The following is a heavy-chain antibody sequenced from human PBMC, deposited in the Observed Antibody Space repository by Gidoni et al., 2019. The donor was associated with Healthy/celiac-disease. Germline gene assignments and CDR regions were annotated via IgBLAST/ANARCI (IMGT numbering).Heavy chain of an antibody. V-gene: IGHV3-30-3*01. CDR3: ARDRGALDY. D-gene: IGHD1-26*01. CDR2: ISYDGSNK. Sequence: QVHLVGTGGGEVQPGRSLRLPCAPSGFTFSSYAMHWVRQAPGKGLEWVAVISYDGSNKYYADSVKGRFTISRDNSKNTLYLQMNSLRAEDTAVYYCARDRGALDYWGQGTLVTVSS. CDR1: GFTFSSYA. J-gene: IGHJ4*02.